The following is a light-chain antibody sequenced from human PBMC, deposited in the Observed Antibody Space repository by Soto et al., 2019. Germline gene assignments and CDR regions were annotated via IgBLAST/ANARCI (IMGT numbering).Light chain of an antibody. CDR3: QQYGSSPS. CDR1: QRVTTY. J-gene: IGKJ1*01. Sequence: VLTQSPATLSLSPGERATLSCRASQRVTTYLAWYQHKPGQSPRLLIYDASDRATGIPARFSGSGSGTDFTLTISSLEPEDFAVYYCQQYGSSPSFGQGTKVDIK. CDR2: DAS. V-gene: IGKV3-11*01.